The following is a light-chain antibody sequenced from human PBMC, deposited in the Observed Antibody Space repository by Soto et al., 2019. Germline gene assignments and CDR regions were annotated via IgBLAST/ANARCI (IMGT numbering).Light chain of an antibody. V-gene: IGKV1-5*03. CDR1: HTISSW. CDR3: QHYNSYSEA. Sequence: DIQITHSPSTLSGSVGDRVTITCRASHTISSWLAWYQQKPGKAPKLLIYKASTLKSGVPSRFSGSGSGTEFTLTISSLQPDDFATYYCQHYNSYSEAFDQGTKVDIK. CDR2: KAS. J-gene: IGKJ1*01.